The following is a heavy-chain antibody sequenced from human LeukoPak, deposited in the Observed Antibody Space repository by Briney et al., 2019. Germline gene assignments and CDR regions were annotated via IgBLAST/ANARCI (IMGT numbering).Heavy chain of an antibody. Sequence: PGGSLRLSCAASGFTFSSYAMSWVRQAPGKGMEWVSAISGSGGSTYYADSVKGRFTISRDNSKNTLYLQMNSLRAEDTAVYYCAKTGRDRVVAAILDYWGQGTLVTVSS. V-gene: IGHV3-23*01. CDR1: GFTFSSYA. D-gene: IGHD2-15*01. CDR3: AKTGRDRVVAAILDY. J-gene: IGHJ4*02. CDR2: ISGSGGST.